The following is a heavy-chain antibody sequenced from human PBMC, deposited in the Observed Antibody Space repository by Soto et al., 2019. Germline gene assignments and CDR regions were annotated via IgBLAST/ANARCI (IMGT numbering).Heavy chain of an antibody. Sequence: ASVKVSCKASGYTFTSYGISWVRQAPGQGLEWMGWISAYNGNTNYAQKLQGRVTTTTDTSTSTAYMELRSLRSDDTAVYYCASQDGYSGYDKGLDYWGQGTLVTVSS. D-gene: IGHD5-12*01. CDR3: ASQDGYSGYDKGLDY. J-gene: IGHJ4*02. CDR1: GYTFTSYG. V-gene: IGHV1-18*01. CDR2: ISAYNGNT.